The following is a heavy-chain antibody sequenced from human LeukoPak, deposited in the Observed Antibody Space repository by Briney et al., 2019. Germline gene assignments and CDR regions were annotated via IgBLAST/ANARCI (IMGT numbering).Heavy chain of an antibody. D-gene: IGHD4-17*01. CDR3: TTVDGPTVTTMYLDS. Sequence: PGGSLRLSCAGSGFIFSRRGMIWVRQAPGRGLEWISYISPSGDTVYYGDSMKGRFTVSRDNAKNSLSLHMNNLRVEDTAVYFCTTVDGPTVTTMYLDSWGQGILVTVSS. J-gene: IGHJ4*02. CDR1: GFIFSRRG. V-gene: IGHV3-48*03. CDR2: ISPSGDTV.